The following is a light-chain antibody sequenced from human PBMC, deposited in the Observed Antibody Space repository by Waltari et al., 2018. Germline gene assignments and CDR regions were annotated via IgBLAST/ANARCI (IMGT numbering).Light chain of an antibody. CDR2: EVT. V-gene: IGLV2-14*01. J-gene: IGLJ2*01. CDR3: SSYTTSSLGVI. Sequence: QSALTQPASVSGSPGQSITVSCTGTTSDVGGFDYVSWYQHHPGKAPKLLIYEVTTRPSGVSNRFSASKSGNTASLTISGLQAADEADYYCSSYTTSSLGVIFGGGTRLTVL. CDR1: TSDVGGFDY.